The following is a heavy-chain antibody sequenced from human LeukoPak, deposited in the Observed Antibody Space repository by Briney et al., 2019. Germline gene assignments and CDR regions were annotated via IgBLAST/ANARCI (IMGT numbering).Heavy chain of an antibody. V-gene: IGHV1-8*01. CDR1: GYTFTSYD. CDR3: ARVGYCSSTSCYTAYFYYYYGMDV. J-gene: IGHJ6*02. D-gene: IGHD2-2*02. CDR2: MNPNSGNT. Sequence: ASVKVSCKASGYTFTSYDINWVRQATGQGLEWMGWMNPNSGNTGYAQKFQGRVTMTRNTSISTAYMELSSLRSEDTAVYYCARVGYCSSTSCYTAYFYYYYGMDVWGQGTTVTVSS.